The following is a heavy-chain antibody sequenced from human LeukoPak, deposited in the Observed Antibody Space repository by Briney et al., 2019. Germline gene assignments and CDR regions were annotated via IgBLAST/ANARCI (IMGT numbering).Heavy chain of an antibody. CDR2: ISSSGSPI. D-gene: IGHD3-3*01. V-gene: IGHV3-48*03. J-gene: IGHJ4*02. CDR3: ARVPHYNFWSGYSFDY. CDR1: GFTFSSYE. Sequence: GGSLRLSCAASGFTFSSYEMSWVRQAPGKGLEWISYISSSGSPIYYADSVKGRFTISRDNAKNSLYQQMNSLRAEDTAFYYCARVPHYNFWSGYSFDYWGQGTLVTVSS.